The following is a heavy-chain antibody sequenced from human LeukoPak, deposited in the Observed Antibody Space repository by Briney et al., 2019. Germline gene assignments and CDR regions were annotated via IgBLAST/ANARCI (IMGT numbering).Heavy chain of an antibody. CDR1: GYSFTSYW. J-gene: IGHJ3*02. CDR2: IYPGDSDT. CDR3: ARPRTYYYGSGSPDAFDI. V-gene: IGHV5-51*01. Sequence: GESLKISRKGSGYSFTSYWIGWVRQMPGKGLEWMGIIYPGDSDTRYSPSFQGQVTISADKSISTAYLQWSSLKASDTAMYYCARPRTYYYGSGSPDAFDIWGQGTMVTVSS. D-gene: IGHD3-10*01.